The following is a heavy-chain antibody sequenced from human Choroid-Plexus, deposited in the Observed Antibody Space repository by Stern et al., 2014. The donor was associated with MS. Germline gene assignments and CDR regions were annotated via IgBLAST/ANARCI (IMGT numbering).Heavy chain of an antibody. J-gene: IGHJ5*02. Sequence: VQLVQSGGGVVQPGRPLRLSCVASGFTLGSCAMHWVRQAPGKGLEWVAGVSYDGSNKYYADSVKGRFNISRDKSQNTLYMQMSSLRPEDTAVYYCAKDRQYLTYFFDHWGQGSLVTVSS. V-gene: IGHV3-30*18. D-gene: IGHD2/OR15-2a*01. CDR1: GFTLGSCA. CDR3: AKDRQYLTYFFDH. CDR2: VSYDGSNK.